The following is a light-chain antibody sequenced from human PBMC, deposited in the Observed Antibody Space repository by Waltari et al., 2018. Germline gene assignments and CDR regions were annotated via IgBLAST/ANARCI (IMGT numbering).Light chain of an antibody. J-gene: IGKJ1*01. CDR3: QQYDNYWT. V-gene: IGKV1-5*03. Sequence: ITCRASQSITDWLAWYQKKPGKAPKLLIYKASNLESGVPSRFSGSGSGTEFTLTISSLQPDDFATYYCQQYDNYWTFGQGTKVEIK. CDR2: KAS. CDR1: QSITDW.